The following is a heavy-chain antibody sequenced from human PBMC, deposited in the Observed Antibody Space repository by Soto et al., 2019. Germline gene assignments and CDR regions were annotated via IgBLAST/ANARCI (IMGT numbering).Heavy chain of an antibody. J-gene: IGHJ6*02. Sequence: GESLKISCKGSGYSFTIYWIGWVRQMPGKGLEWMGIIYPGDSDTRYSPSFQGQVTISADKSISTAYLQWSSLKASDTAMYYCARRSSCSDDSMDVWGQGTTVTVSS. D-gene: IGHD2-15*01. CDR1: GYSFTIYW. V-gene: IGHV5-51*01. CDR2: IYPGDSDT. CDR3: ARRSSCSDDSMDV.